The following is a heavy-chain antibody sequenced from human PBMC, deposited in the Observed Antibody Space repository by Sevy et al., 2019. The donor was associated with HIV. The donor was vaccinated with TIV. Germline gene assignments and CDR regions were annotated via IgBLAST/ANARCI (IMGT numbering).Heavy chain of an antibody. J-gene: IGHJ6*02. D-gene: IGHD2-15*01. V-gene: IGHV1-69*13. Sequence: ASVKVSCKASGGTFSSYAISWVRQAPGQGLEWMGGIIPIFGTANYAQKFQVRVTITADESTSTAYMELSSLRSEDTAVYYCARGILPLSYYYGMDVWGQGTTVTVSS. CDR3: ARGILPLSYYYGMDV. CDR1: GGTFSSYA. CDR2: IIPIFGTA.